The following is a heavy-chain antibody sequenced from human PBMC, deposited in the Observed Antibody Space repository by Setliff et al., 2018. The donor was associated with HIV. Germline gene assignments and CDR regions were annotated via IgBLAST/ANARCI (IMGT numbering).Heavy chain of an antibody. CDR3: AKETYYHGSGIYWPHYFDY. J-gene: IGHJ4*02. D-gene: IGHD3-10*01. CDR2: IKQDGGEK. V-gene: IGHV3-7*03. Sequence: GGSLRLSCAASGFTFSSYAMTWVRQASGKGLEWVANIKQDGGEKNFVDSVRGRFTISRDNAKNSLYLQMNSLRAEDTAVYFCAKETYYHGSGIYWPHYFDYWGQGTLVTVSS. CDR1: GFTFSSYA.